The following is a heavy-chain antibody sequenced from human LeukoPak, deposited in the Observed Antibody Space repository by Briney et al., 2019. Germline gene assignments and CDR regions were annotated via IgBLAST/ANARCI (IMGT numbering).Heavy chain of an antibody. V-gene: IGHV4-59*01. Sequence: PSETLSLTCTVSGGSISSYSWSWIRQPPGEGLEWLAYIYYSGSTNYNPSLKSRVTISVETSKNQFSLKLSSVTAADTAVYYCARDRYCGYDNYYYYDMDVWGQGTTVTVSS. CDR3: ARDRYCGYDNYYYYDMDV. CDR2: IYYSGST. CDR1: GGSISSYS. J-gene: IGHJ6*02. D-gene: IGHD5-12*01.